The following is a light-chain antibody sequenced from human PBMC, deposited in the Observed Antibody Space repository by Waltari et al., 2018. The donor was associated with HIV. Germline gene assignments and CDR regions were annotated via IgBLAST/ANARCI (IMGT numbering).Light chain of an antibody. V-gene: IGLV2-14*01. CDR1: NSHLAQYTY. CDR3: SSYTSTITVV. CDR2: AVS. J-gene: IGLJ2*01. Sequence: QSALPQPASVSGSPGQSVSISRTRTNSHLAQYTYVSWSQQHPGKAPKLIIFAVSNRPSGVSNHFSGSKSGNTASLTISGLQAEDEADYYCSSYTSTITVVFGGGTKVTVL.